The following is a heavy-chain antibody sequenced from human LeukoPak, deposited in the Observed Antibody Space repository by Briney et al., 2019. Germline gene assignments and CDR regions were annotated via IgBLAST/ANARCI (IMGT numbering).Heavy chain of an antibody. CDR2: IGGSGTST. CDR1: GFSFNNYA. CDR3: AKTSLGHPPYYCTMDV. V-gene: IGHV3-23*01. J-gene: IGHJ6*02. Sequence: GASLRLSCAASGFSFNNYAMIWVRQAPGKGLEWVSAIGGSGTSTFYADSVKGRFTISRDNSKNTLYLQMNSLRAEDTAVYYCAKTSLGHPPYYCTMDVWGQGTTDTVSS. D-gene: IGHD7-27*01.